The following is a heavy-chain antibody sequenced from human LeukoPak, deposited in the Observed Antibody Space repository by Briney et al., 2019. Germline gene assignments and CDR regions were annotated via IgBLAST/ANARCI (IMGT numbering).Heavy chain of an antibody. J-gene: IGHJ4*02. CDR1: GFTFSSYA. CDR2: ISSNGGST. D-gene: IGHD3-16*01. V-gene: IGHV3-64*04. CDR3: AKVAGGYYFDY. Sequence: GGSLRLSCPASGFTFSSYAMHWVRQAPGKGLEYVSAISSNGGSTYYADSVKGRFTISRDNSKNTLYLQMNSLSAEDTAVYYCAKVAGGYYFDYWGQGTLVTVSS.